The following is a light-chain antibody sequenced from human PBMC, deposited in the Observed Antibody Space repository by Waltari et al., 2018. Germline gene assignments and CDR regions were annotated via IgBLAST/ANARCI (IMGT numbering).Light chain of an antibody. Sequence: QSVLPQPPSVSAAPGQKATISCPGSRPNSGTYYVSWYHQVPGAAPKLLIYDNNKRPSGIPDRFSASKSGTSATLGITGLQIGDEADYYCATWDNSLSDVVFGGGTKLTVL. J-gene: IGLJ2*01. CDR3: ATWDNSLSDVV. V-gene: IGLV1-51*01. CDR2: DNN. CDR1: RPNSGTYY.